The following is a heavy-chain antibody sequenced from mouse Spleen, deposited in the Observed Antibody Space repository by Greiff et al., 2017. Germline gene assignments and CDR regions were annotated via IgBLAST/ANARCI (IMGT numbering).Heavy chain of an antibody. CDR1: GFTFTDYY. CDR2: IRNKANGYTT. D-gene: IGHD3-3*01. V-gene: IGHV7-3*02. J-gene: IGHJ2*01. Sequence: EVMLVESGGGLVQPGGSLRLSCATSGFTFTDYYMSWVRQPPGKALEWLGFIRNKANGYTTEYSASVKGRFTISRDNSQSILYLQMNTLRAEDSATYYCAREGTGDYFDYWGQGTTLTVSS. CDR3: AREGTGDYFDY.